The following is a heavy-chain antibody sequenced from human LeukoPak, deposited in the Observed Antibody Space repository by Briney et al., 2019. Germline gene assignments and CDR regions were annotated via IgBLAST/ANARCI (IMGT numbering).Heavy chain of an antibody. J-gene: IGHJ5*02. CDR1: GFTFSSYG. V-gene: IGHV3-30*18. Sequence: GGPLRLSCAASGFTFSSYGMHWVRQAPGKGLEWVAVISYDGSNKYYADSVKGRFTISRDNSKNTLYLQMNSLRAEDTAVYYCAKGHNYCSSTSCYRIGKGGWFDPWGQGTLVTVSS. D-gene: IGHD2-2*02. CDR2: ISYDGSNK. CDR3: AKGHNYCSSTSCYRIGKGGWFDP.